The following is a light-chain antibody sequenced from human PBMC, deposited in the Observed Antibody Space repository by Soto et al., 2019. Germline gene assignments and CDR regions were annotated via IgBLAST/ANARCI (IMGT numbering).Light chain of an antibody. V-gene: IGLV2-11*01. CDR2: AVS. J-gene: IGLJ3*02. Sequence: QSVLTQPPSASGTPGQRVNISCTGTNSDVGGYNFVSWYQQLPGKAPKLMISAVSQRPSGVPDRFSGSKSGNMASLTISGLQADDEAVYFCCSYTASDIWVFGGGTKVTVL. CDR3: CSYTASDIWV. CDR1: NSDVGGYNF.